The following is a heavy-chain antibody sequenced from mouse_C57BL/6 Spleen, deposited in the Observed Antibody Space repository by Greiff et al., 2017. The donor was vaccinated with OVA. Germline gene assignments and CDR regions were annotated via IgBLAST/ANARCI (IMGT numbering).Heavy chain of an antibody. CDR1: GYAFTNYL. V-gene: IGHV1-54*01. CDR3: ARSDNYGYFDV. J-gene: IGHJ1*03. Sequence: QVQLQQSGAELVRPGTSVKVSCKASGYAFTNYLIEWVKQRPGQGLEWIGVINPGSGGTNYNEKFKGKATLTADKFSSTAYMHLSSLTSEDSAVYFCARSDNYGYFDVWGTGTTVTVSS. CDR2: INPGSGGT.